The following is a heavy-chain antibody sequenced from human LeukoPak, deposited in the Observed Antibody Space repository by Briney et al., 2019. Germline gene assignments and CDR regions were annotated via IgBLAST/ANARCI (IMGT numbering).Heavy chain of an antibody. CDR3: ARAAWIDYYYYMDV. D-gene: IGHD2-2*03. CDR1: GFTVSNNY. V-gene: IGHV3-53*01. J-gene: IGHJ6*03. Sequence: GGSLRLSCAASGFTVSNNYMSWVRQAPGKGLEWVSVIYSGGSTYYADSAKGRFTISKDNSKNTLYLQINSLRAEDTAVYYCARAAWIDYYYYMDVWGKGTTVTISS. CDR2: IYSGGST.